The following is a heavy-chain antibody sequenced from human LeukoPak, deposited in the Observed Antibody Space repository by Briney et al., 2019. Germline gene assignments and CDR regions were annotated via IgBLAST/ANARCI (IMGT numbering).Heavy chain of an antibody. Sequence: GGSLRLSCAASGFTFSSYAMHWVRQAPGKGLEWVAVIWYDGNNKYYADSVKGRFTISRGNAKNTVYLEMNSLSVEDTATYYCIRDFRSADLWGQGTLVTVTS. CDR1: GFTFSSYA. J-gene: IGHJ5*02. CDR2: IWYDGNNK. CDR3: IRDFRSADL. V-gene: IGHV3-33*01.